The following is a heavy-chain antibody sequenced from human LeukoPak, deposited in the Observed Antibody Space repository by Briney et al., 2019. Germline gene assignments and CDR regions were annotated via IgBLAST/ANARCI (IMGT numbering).Heavy chain of an antibody. CDR3: ASVSPVLRFLEWPNWFDP. V-gene: IGHV4-31*03. J-gene: IGHJ5*02. D-gene: IGHD3-3*01. CDR1: GGSISSGGYY. Sequence: PSQTLSLTCTVSGGSISSGGYYWSWIRQHPGKGLEWIGYIYYSGSTNYNPSLKSRVTISVDTSKNQFSLKLSSVTAADTAVYYCASVSPVLRFLEWPNWFDPWGQGTLVTVSS. CDR2: IYYSGST.